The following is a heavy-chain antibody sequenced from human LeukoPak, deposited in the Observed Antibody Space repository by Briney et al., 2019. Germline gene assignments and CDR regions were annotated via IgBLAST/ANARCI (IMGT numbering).Heavy chain of an antibody. Sequence: PSGTLSLTCTVSGGSISSSSYYWGWIRQPPGKGLEWIGSIYYSGSTYYNPSLKSRVTISVDTSKNQFSLKLSSVTAADTAVYYCARAYSSGWYVPERYNWFDPWGQGTLVTVAS. CDR3: ARAYSSGWYVPERYNWFDP. J-gene: IGHJ5*02. V-gene: IGHV4-39*01. CDR2: IYYSGST. D-gene: IGHD6-19*01. CDR1: GGSISSSSYY.